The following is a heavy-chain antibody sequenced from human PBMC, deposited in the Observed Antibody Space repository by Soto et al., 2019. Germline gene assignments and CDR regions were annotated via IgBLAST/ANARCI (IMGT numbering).Heavy chain of an antibody. CDR3: ATIRDGYNVHFFYGMDV. Sequence: QGQLVQSGPEVKRPGSSVKVSCKASGGTFNSYSFSWVRQAPGQGLEWMGGIIPIYGSAHYAQNFQGRFTITADESTSTVAMDLSSLRSDDTAIYYCATIRDGYNVHFFYGMDVWGQGTTVTVSS. D-gene: IGHD5-12*01. CDR2: IIPIYGSA. J-gene: IGHJ6*02. V-gene: IGHV1-69*12. CDR1: GGTFNSYS.